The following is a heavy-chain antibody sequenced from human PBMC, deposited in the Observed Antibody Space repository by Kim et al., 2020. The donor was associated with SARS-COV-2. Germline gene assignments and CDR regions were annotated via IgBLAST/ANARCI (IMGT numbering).Heavy chain of an antibody. Sequence: SVKVSCKASGGTFSSYAISGVRQAPGQGLEWMGGIIPIFGTANYAQKFQGRVTITADESTSTADMELSSLRSEDTAVYYFARSPYGSGGHRYYEYGWDV. D-gene: IGHD3-10*01. CDR2: IIPIFGTA. V-gene: IGHV1-69*13. J-gene: IGHJ6*01. CDR1: GGTFSSYA. CDR3: ARSPYGSGGHRYYEYGWDV.